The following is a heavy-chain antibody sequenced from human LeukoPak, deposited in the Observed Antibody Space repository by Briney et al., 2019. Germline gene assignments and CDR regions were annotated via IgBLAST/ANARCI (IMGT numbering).Heavy chain of an antibody. Sequence: ASVKVSCKASGGTFSSYAISWVRQAPGPGLEWMGGIIPISGTANYAQKFQGRVTITADKSTSTAYMELSSLRSEDTAVYYCARVMYSGYDRPFDYWGQGTLVTVSS. CDR3: ARVMYSGYDRPFDY. CDR1: GGTFSSYA. J-gene: IGHJ4*02. CDR2: IIPISGTA. D-gene: IGHD5-12*01. V-gene: IGHV1-69*06.